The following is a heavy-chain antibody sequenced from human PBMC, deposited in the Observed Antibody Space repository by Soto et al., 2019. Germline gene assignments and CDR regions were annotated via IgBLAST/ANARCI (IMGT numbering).Heavy chain of an antibody. CDR1: GGSISSYTYY. CDR3: ARQPADYYDSSGYLDY. Sequence: PSETLSLTCTVSGGSISSYTYYWSWVRQPPVQGLEWIGSIYNSGSTYYNPSIKNRVAVSVDTSKNQFSLRLSSVTVADTAVYHCARQPADYYDSSGYLDYWGQGTLVTVSS. V-gene: IGHV4-39*01. D-gene: IGHD3-22*01. J-gene: IGHJ4*02. CDR2: IYNSGST.